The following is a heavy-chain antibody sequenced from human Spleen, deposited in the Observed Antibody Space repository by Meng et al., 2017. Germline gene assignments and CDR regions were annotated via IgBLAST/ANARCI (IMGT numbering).Heavy chain of an antibody. D-gene: IGHD6-19*01. J-gene: IGHJ4*02. CDR2: ISYDGSNK. CDR3: ARDPIAVAVTYYFDY. Sequence: GESLKISCAASGFTFSSYAMHWVRQAPGKGLEWVAVISYDGSNKYYADSVKGRFTISRDNSKNTLYLQMNSLRAEDTAVYYCARDPIAVAVTYYFDYWGQGTLVTVSS. CDR1: GFTFSSYA. V-gene: IGHV3-30*01.